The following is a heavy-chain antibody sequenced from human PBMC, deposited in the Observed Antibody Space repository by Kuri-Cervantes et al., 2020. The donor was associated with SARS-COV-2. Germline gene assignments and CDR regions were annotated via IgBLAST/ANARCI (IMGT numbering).Heavy chain of an antibody. J-gene: IGHJ3*02. D-gene: IGHD2-2*01. CDR3: ARRLEYANAFDI. CDR1: GGSISSSSYY. Sequence: SETLSLTCTVSGGSISSSSYYWGWIRQPPGKGLEWIGSIYYSGSTYYNPSLKSRVTISVDTSKNQVSLKLSSVTAADTAVYYCARRLEYANAFDIWGQGTMVTVSS. V-gene: IGHV4-39*01. CDR2: IYYSGST.